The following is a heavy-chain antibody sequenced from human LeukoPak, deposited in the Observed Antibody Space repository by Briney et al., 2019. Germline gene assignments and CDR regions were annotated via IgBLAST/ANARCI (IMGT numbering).Heavy chain of an antibody. CDR2: ISSSSNTI. CDR3: AMPNY. J-gene: IGHJ4*02. CDR1: GFTFSSYS. Sequence: PGGSLRLSCAASGFTFSSYSMNWVRQAPGKGLEWVSYISSSSNTIYYADSVKGRFTISRDNAENSLYLQMNSLRAEDTAVYYCAMPNYWGQGTLVTVSS. V-gene: IGHV3-48*01.